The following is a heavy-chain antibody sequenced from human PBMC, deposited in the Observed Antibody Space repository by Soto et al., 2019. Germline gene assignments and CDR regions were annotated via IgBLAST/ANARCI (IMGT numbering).Heavy chain of an antibody. J-gene: IGHJ4*02. Sequence: PGESLKISCKGSGYSFAGYWITWVRQKPGKGLEWMGRIDPSDSQTYYSPSFRGHVTISVTKSITTVFLQWSSLRASDTAMYYCARQIYDADTGPNLQYGFEDWGQGTQGKVSA. CDR3: ARQIYDADTGPNLQYGFED. CDR2: IDPSDSQT. V-gene: IGHV5-10-1*01. CDR1: GYSFAGYW. D-gene: IGHD5-18*01.